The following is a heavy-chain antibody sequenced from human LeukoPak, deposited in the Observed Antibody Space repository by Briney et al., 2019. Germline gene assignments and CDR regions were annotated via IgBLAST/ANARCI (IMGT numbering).Heavy chain of an antibody. D-gene: IGHD2-15*01. Sequence: PSETLSPTCTDSGGSISSGDYYWRWIRQPPGKGLEWIGYIYYSGSTYYNPSLKSRVTISVDTSKNQFSLKLSSVTAADTAVYYCARGRGWQPLWDGYYFDYWGQGTLVTVSS. CDR2: IYYSGST. CDR3: ARGRGWQPLWDGYYFDY. CDR1: GGSISSGDYY. V-gene: IGHV4-30-4*01. J-gene: IGHJ4*02.